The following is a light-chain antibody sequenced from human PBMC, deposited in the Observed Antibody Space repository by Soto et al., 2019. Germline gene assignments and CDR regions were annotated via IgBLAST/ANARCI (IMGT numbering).Light chain of an antibody. J-gene: IGKJ4*01. CDR2: LAS. CDR1: QGIRNY. CDR3: QYLNSFPLT. Sequence: IQLTQSPSSLSASVGDRVTITCRASQGIRNYLAWYQQKPGKAPNLLIYLASTLPGGVPSRFSGSGSGTDFSLTISSLQPEDVATYYCQYLNSFPLTFGGGTKVELK. V-gene: IGKV1-9*01.